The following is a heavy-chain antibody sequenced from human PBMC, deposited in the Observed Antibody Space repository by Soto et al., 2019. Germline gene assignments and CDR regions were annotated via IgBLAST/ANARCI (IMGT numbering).Heavy chain of an antibody. J-gene: IGHJ5*02. V-gene: IGHV4-30-2*01. Sequence: PSETLSLTCAVSGGSISSGGYSWSWIRQPPGKSLEWIGYIYHSGSTYYNPSLKSRVTISVDRSKNQFALKLSSVTAADTAVYYCAREYQGGDWFDPRGQGPLVTVSS. CDR3: AREYQGGDWFDP. CDR2: IYHSGST. CDR1: GGSISSGGYS. D-gene: IGHD2-21*01.